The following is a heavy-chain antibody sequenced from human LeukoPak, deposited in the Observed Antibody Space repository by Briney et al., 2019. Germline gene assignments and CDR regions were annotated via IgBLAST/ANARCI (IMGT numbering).Heavy chain of an antibody. J-gene: IGHJ4*02. CDR1: GYTFTSYG. V-gene: IGHV1-18*01. D-gene: IGHD3-22*01. Sequence: ASVKVSRKASGYTFTSYGISWVRQAPGQGLEWMGWISAYNGNTNYAQKLQGRVTMTTDTSTSTAYMELRSLRSDDTAVYYCARDAGSMVVVSHFDYWGQGTLVTVSS. CDR3: ARDAGSMVVVSHFDY. CDR2: ISAYNGNT.